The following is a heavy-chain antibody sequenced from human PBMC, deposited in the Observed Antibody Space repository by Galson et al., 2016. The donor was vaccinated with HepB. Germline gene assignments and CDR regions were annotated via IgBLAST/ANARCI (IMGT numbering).Heavy chain of an antibody. V-gene: IGHV3-11*06. J-gene: IGHJ4*02. CDR1: GFKFSDYY. D-gene: IGHD1-26*01. CDR2: ISSSGSLT. Sequence: SLRLSCAASGFKFSDYYISWIRQVPGKGLEWISYISSSGSLTNYADSVQGRFTISRDNAKNSVYLEMSSLRAEDTAVYYCARDGGSVGPKYYFDFWGQGTLVTVSS. CDR3: ARDGGSVGPKYYFDF.